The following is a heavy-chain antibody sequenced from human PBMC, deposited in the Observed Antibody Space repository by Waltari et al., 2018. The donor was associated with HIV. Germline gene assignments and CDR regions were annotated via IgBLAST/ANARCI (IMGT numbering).Heavy chain of an antibody. D-gene: IGHD1-26*01. CDR3: ARGSSGSYRWYDP. V-gene: IGHV1-69*01. CDR2: IILIFGAT. Sequence: PGSSVKVSCQASGGTFRSNAISWVRQAPGHGLEWMGGIILIFGATNYAQKFHGRLTINADESTGTVYMELSNLTFEDTAVYYCARGSSGSYRWYDPWGHGTLVTVSS. J-gene: IGHJ5*02. CDR1: GGTFRSNA.